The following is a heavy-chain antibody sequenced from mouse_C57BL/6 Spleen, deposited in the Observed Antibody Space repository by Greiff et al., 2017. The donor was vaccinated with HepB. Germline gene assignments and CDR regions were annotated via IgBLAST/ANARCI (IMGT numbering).Heavy chain of an antibody. V-gene: IGHV1-50*01. CDR3: ARGNYAGFYFDY. J-gene: IGHJ2*01. D-gene: IGHD1-1*01. CDR1: GYTFTSYW. Sequence: QVQLQQPGAELVKPGASVKLSCKASGYTFTSYWMQWVKQRPGQGLEWIGEIDPSDSYTNYNQKFKGKATLTVDTSSLTAYLQLSSLTSEDSAVYYCARGNYAGFYFDYWGQGTTLTVSS. CDR2: IDPSDSYT.